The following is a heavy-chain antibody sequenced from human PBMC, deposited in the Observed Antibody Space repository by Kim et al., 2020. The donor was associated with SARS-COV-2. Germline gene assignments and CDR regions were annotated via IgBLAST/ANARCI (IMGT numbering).Heavy chain of an antibody. D-gene: IGHD3-10*01. CDR1: GFTFTDAW. CDR3: EIHFYGSGSYNY. Sequence: GGSLRLSCAASGFTFTDAWMNWVRQGPGKGLEWVGRIKSNSDGGTTDYAAPVKGRFTISRDDSKHTLYLQMNSLKTEDTAVYYCEIHFYGSGSYNYWGQGTLVTVTS. CDR2: IKSNSDGGTT. J-gene: IGHJ4*02. V-gene: IGHV3-15*01.